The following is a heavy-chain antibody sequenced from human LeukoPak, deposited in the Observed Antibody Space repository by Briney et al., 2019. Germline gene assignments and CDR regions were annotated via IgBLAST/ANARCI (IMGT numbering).Heavy chain of an antibody. CDR3: ARIYDSSGYSVDYFDY. D-gene: IGHD3-22*01. CDR1: GYTFTSYG. J-gene: IGHJ4*02. CDR2: IIPIFGTA. Sequence: SVKVSCKASGYTFTSYGISWVRQAPGQGLEWMGGIIPIFGTANYAQKFQGRVTITADESTSTAYMELSSPRSEDTAVYCCARIYDSSGYSVDYFDYWGQGTLVTVSS. V-gene: IGHV1-69*13.